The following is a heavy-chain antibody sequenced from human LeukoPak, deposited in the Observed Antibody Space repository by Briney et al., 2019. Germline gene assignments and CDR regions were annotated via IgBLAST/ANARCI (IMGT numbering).Heavy chain of an antibody. CDR2: ISSNGGST. D-gene: IGHD6-13*01. CDR1: GXTFSSYA. Sequence: GGSLRLSCSASGXTFSSYAMHWVRQAPGKGLEYVSDISSNGGSTYYADSVKGRFTNSRDHSKNTLYLQMSSLRAEDTAVYYCVKGDIAASGTQGFDYWGEGSLVTVCS. V-gene: IGHV3-64D*06. J-gene: IGHJ4*02. CDR3: VKGDIAASGTQGFDY.